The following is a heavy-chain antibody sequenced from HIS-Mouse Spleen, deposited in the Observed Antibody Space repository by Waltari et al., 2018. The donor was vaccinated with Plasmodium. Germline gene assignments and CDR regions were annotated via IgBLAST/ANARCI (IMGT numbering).Heavy chain of an antibody. CDR1: GFTFSSYA. D-gene: IGHD3-9*01. V-gene: IGHV3-23*01. CDR3: AKTIKYYDILTGYPFDY. CDR2: FSCSCGST. J-gene: IGHJ4*02. Sequence: EVQLLESGGGLVQPGGSLRLSCAASGFTFSSYAMSWVRQAPGKGLEWVSAFSCSCGSTYYADSVKGRFTISRDNSKNTLYLQMNSLRAEDTAVDYCAKTIKYYDILTGYPFDYWGQGTLVTVSS.